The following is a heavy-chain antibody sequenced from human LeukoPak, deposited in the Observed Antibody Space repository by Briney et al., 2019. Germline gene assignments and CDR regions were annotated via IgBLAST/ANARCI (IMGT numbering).Heavy chain of an antibody. V-gene: IGHV3-21*05. Sequence: GGSLRLSCAASGFTFSSYRMNWVHQAPGKRLEWVSHISSSGSDIYYADSVKGRFTISRDNAKNSLYLQMNSLRAEDTAVYYCARWWDQGYWGQGTLVTVSS. CDR3: ARWWDQGY. J-gene: IGHJ4*02. D-gene: IGHD2-15*01. CDR1: GFTFSSYR. CDR2: ISSSGSDI.